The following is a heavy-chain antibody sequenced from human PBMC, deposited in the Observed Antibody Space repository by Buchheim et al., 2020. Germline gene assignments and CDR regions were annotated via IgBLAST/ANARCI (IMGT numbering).Heavy chain of an antibody. CDR3: ARNRAARTVYYFDY. CDR2: IYYSGST. V-gene: IGHV4-39*07. Sequence: QLQLQESGPGLVKPSETLSLTCTVSGGSISNSNYYWGWIRQPPGKGLEWIGSIYYSGSTYYNPSLKSRVTISVDTSKTQFSLKLRSVTAADTAVYYCARNRAARTVYYFDYWGQGTL. J-gene: IGHJ4*02. CDR1: GGSISNSNYY. D-gene: IGHD6-6*01.